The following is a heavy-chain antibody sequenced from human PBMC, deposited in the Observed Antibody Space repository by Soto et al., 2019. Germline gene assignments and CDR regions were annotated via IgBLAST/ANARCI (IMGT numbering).Heavy chain of an antibody. J-gene: IGHJ4*02. Sequence: EVQLLESGGGLVQPGGSLRLSCTASGFTFSSRAMTWVRQAPGKGLEWVSGLSDSGGSTYYADSVKGRFTISRDNSMNTLYLQMNTLRAEDTAVYYCAKVSSSWYSGFFDFWGQGTLVTVSS. CDR2: LSDSGGST. D-gene: IGHD6-13*01. CDR1: GFTFSSRA. V-gene: IGHV3-23*01. CDR3: AKVSSSWYSGFFDF.